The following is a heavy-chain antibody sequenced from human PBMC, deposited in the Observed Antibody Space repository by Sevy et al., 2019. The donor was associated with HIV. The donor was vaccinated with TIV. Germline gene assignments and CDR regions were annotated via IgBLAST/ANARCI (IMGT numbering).Heavy chain of an antibody. CDR2: ISSDVSRK. D-gene: IGHD5-12*01. CDR1: GFNFSTYA. CDR3: ARDARGATALPDY. V-gene: IGHV3-30*09. J-gene: IGHJ4*02. Sequence: GGSLRLSCSASGFNFSTYAMHWVRQTPGKGLEWVAVISSDVSRKYYAASVRGRFAISRDNSKNTLSLQMSSLRGEDTAVYYCARDARGATALPDYWGQGTLVTVS.